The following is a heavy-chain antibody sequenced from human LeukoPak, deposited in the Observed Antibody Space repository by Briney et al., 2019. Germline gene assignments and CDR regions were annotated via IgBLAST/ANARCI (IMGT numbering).Heavy chain of an antibody. CDR2: IYYSGST. Sequence: SETLSLTCTVSGGSISSYYWSWIRQPPAKGLEWIGYIYYSGSTNYNPSLKRRVTISVDTSKNQFSLKLSSVTAVDTAVYYCARVESPAGAVDYWGQGTLVTVSS. CDR3: ARVESPAGAVDY. V-gene: IGHV4-59*01. CDR1: GGSISSYY. J-gene: IGHJ4*02. D-gene: IGHD1-1*01.